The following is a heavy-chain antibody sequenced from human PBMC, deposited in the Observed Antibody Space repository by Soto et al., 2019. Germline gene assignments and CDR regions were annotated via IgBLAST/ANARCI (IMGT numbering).Heavy chain of an antibody. D-gene: IGHD3-16*01. CDR1: GFTVSTKY. CDR3: ARYPWAADY. J-gene: IGHJ4*02. Sequence: EVQLVESGGGLVQPGGSLRLSCAASGFTVSTKYMSCVRQAPGKGLEWVSVIYSGGSTFYADSVRGRLTISRDNSKNTVNLQMNSLRAEDTAVYYCARYPWAADYWGQGTLVTVSS. CDR2: IYSGGST. V-gene: IGHV3-66*01.